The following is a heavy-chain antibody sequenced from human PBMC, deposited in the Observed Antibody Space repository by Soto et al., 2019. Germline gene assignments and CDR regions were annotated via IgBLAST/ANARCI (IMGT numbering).Heavy chain of an antibody. CDR2: ISYDGSNK. CDR3: AKDQRAYYYDSSGYLQTPHDY. D-gene: IGHD3-22*01. J-gene: IGHJ4*02. CDR1: GVTFISDG. Sequence: GGSLRRPCAASGVTFISDGMHWFGQAPGKGVEWVAVISYDGSNKDYAYSVKVLVTIARDNSKNTLYLQMNSLRAEDTAVYYCAKDQRAYYYDSSGYLQTPHDYWGQGTLVTVSS. V-gene: IGHV3-30*18.